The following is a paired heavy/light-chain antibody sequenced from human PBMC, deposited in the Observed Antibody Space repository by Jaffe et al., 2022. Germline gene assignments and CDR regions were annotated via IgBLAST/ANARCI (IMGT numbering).Light chain of an antibody. V-gene: IGKV3-15*01. J-gene: IGKJ1*01. CDR1: QSVSSN. CDR3: QQYNNWWT. CDR2: GAS. Sequence: EIVMTQSPATLSVSPGERATLSCRASQSVSSNLAWYQQKPGQAPRLLIYGASTRATGIPARFSGSGSGTEFTLTISSLQSEDFAVYYCQQYNNWWTFGQGTKVEIK.
Heavy chain of an antibody. CDR3: AKDTYYDFWSGYRRAGWFDP. Sequence: EVQLLESGGGLVQPGGSLRLSCAASGFTFSSYAMSWVRQAPGKGLEWVSAISGSGGSTYYADSVKGRFTISRDNSKNTLYLQMNSLRAEDTAVYYCAKDTYYDFWSGYRRAGWFDPWGQGTLVTVSS. CDR1: GFTFSSYA. J-gene: IGHJ5*02. CDR2: ISGSGGST. D-gene: IGHD3-3*01. V-gene: IGHV3-23*01.